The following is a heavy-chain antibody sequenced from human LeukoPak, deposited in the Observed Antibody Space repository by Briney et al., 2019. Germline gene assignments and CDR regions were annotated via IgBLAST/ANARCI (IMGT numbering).Heavy chain of an antibody. D-gene: IGHD1-26*01. J-gene: IGHJ3*02. Sequence: PGGSLRLSCGASGFSFSDHYIDWVRQAPGKGLEWVGRTGNKADGHTAEYAASVRGRFTISRDDSSNSLYLQMNSLKIEDTAAYFCTGGYSGSSVYAFDIWGQGTMVTVSS. CDR3: TGGYSGSSVYAFDI. V-gene: IGHV3-72*01. CDR1: GFSFSDHY. CDR2: TGNKADGHTA.